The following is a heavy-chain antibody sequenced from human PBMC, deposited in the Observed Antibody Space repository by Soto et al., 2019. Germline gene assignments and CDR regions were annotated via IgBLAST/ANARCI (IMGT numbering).Heavy chain of an antibody. CDR3: AKGRAYSSSSGYFDY. Sequence: QHGGSLRLSCAASGFTFSSYAMSWVRQALGKGLEWVSAISGSGGSTYYADSVKGRFTISRDNSKNTLYLQMNSLRAEDTAVYYCAKGRAYSSSSGYFDYWGQGTLVTVSS. D-gene: IGHD6-6*01. V-gene: IGHV3-23*01. CDR2: ISGSGGST. J-gene: IGHJ4*02. CDR1: GFTFSSYA.